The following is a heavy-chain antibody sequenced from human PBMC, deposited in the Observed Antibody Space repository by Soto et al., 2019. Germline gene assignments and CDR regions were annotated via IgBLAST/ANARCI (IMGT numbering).Heavy chain of an antibody. Sequence: ASVKVSCKVSGYTLTELCMHLVRQAPGKGLERMGGFDPEDGETIYAQKFQGRVTMTEDTSTDTAYMELSSLRSEDTAVYYCATDHGAQRRHPLGRNNWFYPWGQGTLVTVSS. CDR2: FDPEDGET. CDR3: ATDHGAQRRHPLGRNNWFYP. D-gene: IGHD3-10*01. V-gene: IGHV1-24*01. CDR1: GYTLTELC. J-gene: IGHJ5*02.